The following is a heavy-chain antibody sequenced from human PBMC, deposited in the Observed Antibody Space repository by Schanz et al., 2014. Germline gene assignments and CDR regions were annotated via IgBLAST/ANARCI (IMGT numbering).Heavy chain of an antibody. CDR3: AKGFGGYDLVLDY. J-gene: IGHJ4*02. CDR2: MRYDGSNQ. Sequence: QVQLVESGGAVVQPGGSLRLSCAATGFTFSDFGMHWVRQASGKGLEWVAFMRYDGSNQYYADSVKGRFTISRDNSKNTLSLQMNSLRAEDTAVYYCAKGFGGYDLVLDYWGQGTLVTVSS. CDR1: GFTFSDFG. D-gene: IGHD5-12*01. V-gene: IGHV3-30*02.